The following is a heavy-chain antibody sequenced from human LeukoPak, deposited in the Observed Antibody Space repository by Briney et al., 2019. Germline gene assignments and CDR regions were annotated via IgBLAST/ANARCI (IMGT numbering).Heavy chain of an antibody. CDR2: IIPIFGTA. Sequence: ASVKVSCKASGGTFSSYAISWVRQAPGQGLEWMGGIIPIFGTANYAQKFQGRVTITADESTSTAYMELSSLRSEDTAVYYCARVYPEYCGGDCYAHFDYWGQGTLVTVSS. J-gene: IGHJ4*02. CDR3: ARVYPEYCGGDCYAHFDY. D-gene: IGHD2-21*01. V-gene: IGHV1-69*13. CDR1: GGTFSSYA.